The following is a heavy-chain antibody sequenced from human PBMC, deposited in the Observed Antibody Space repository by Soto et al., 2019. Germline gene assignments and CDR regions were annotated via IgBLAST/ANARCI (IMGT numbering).Heavy chain of an antibody. V-gene: IGHV3-7*01. J-gene: IGHJ4*02. CDR3: AIDTPGSACGGDCYLNGFDY. Sequence: EVQLVESGGGLVQPGGSLRLSCVDSGFTFSSYWMSWVRQVPGKGLEWVANIKQDGSEKYYVDSVKGRFTISRDNTKNSLYLQMNILRAEDTAVYYCAIDTPGSACGGDCYLNGFDYWGQGTMVTVST. CDR1: GFTFSSYW. D-gene: IGHD2-21*02. CDR2: IKQDGSEK.